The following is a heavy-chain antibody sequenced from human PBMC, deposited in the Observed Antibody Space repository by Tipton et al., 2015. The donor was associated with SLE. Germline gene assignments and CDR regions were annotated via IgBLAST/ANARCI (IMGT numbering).Heavy chain of an antibody. CDR2: IDHSGNS. V-gene: IGHV4-39*07. J-gene: IGHJ5*02. CDR3: VFVPRYNWNYIAH. D-gene: IGHD1-7*01. CDR1: GGSISSSSSY. Sequence: TLSLTCTVSGGSISSSSSYWSWVRQPPGKGLEWIGQIDHSGNSKYNPSLRSRVTMSVDTSQDQVSLKLNSVTAEDTATYYCVFVPRYNWNYIAHWGQGTLVTVSS.